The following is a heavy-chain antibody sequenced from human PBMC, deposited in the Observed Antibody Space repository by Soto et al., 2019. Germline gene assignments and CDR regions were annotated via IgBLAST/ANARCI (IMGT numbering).Heavy chain of an antibody. Sequence: GGSLRLSCAASGFTFSSYAMHWVRQAPGKGLEWVAVISYDGSNKYYADSVKGRFTISRDNSKNTLYLQMNSLRAEDTAVYYCARDVGYCSGGSCYSWYFDLWGRGTLVTVSS. CDR2: ISYDGSNK. D-gene: IGHD2-15*01. V-gene: IGHV3-30-3*01. CDR3: ARDVGYCSGGSCYSWYFDL. J-gene: IGHJ2*01. CDR1: GFTFSSYA.